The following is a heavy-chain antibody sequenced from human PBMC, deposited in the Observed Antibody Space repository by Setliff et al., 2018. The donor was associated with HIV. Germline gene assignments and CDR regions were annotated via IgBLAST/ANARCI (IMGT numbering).Heavy chain of an antibody. V-gene: IGHV3-30*02. CDR2: IRYDDTYK. CDR3: ARETPNSGWYRKEGYYFDY. D-gene: IGHD6-19*01. Sequence: PGGSLRLSCAASGFSFSNAWMSWVRQAPGKGLEWVAFIRYDDTYKYYADSVKGRFTISRDNSQNTLYLQMNSLRPEDTALYYCARETPNSGWYRKEGYYFDYWGQGTLVTVSS. J-gene: IGHJ4*02. CDR1: GFSFSNAW.